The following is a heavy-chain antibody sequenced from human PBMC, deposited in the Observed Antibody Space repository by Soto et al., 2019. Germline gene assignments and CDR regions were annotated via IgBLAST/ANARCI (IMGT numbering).Heavy chain of an antibody. Sequence: QVPLVQSGAEVKNPGASVKVSCQASNYLFGAFGISWVRQAPGQGLEWMGWITPYNGNTHYAEKFQDRDTMTADKSTTTAYMEVRRLTSDDTAVYFCARISARRNDFDVWGQGTVVTVSS. V-gene: IGHV1-18*01. CDR1: NYLFGAFG. CDR3: ARISARRNDFDV. CDR2: ITPYNGNT. J-gene: IGHJ3*01.